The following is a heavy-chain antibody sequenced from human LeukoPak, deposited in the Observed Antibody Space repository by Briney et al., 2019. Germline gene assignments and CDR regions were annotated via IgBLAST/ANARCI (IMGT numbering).Heavy chain of an antibody. Sequence: ASVKVSCKASGYTSTSYDINWVRQATGQGLEWMGWMNPNGGNTGYAQKFQGRVTMTRNTSISTAYMELSSLRSEDTAVYYCARAPKVVAATPSKYYFDYWGQGTLVTVSS. D-gene: IGHD2-15*01. J-gene: IGHJ4*02. CDR1: GYTSTSYD. CDR2: MNPNGGNT. V-gene: IGHV1-8*01. CDR3: ARAPKVVAATPSKYYFDY.